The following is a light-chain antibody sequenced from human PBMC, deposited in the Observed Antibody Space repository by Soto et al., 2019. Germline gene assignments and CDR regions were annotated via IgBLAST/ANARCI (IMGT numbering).Light chain of an antibody. CDR2: DAS. J-gene: IGKJ1*01. V-gene: IGKV1-5*01. Sequence: DIQMTQSPSTLSASVGDRVTITCRARQSISRWLAWYQQKPGKAPKLLIYDASILESGVPSRFSGSGSGPEFTLTISSLQPDDFATYYCQQYNSYRTFGQGTKVEIK. CDR3: QQYNSYRT. CDR1: QSISRW.